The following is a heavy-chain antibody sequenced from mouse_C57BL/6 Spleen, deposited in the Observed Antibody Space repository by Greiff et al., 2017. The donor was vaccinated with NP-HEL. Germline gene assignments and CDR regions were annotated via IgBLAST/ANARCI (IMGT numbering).Heavy chain of an antibody. J-gene: IGHJ2*01. CDR3: ARGGDEGYFDY. CDR1: GFTFSDYG. CDR2: ISNLAYSI. V-gene: IGHV5-15*01. Sequence: EVMLVESGGGLVQPGGSLKLSCAASGFTFSDYGMAWVRQAPRKGPEWVAFISNLAYSIYYADTVTGRFTISRENAKNTLYLEMSSLRSEDTAMYYCARGGDEGYFDYWGQGTTLTVSS. D-gene: IGHD3-3*01.